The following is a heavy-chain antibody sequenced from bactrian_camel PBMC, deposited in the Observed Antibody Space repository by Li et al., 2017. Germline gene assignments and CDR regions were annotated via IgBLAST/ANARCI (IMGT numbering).Heavy chain of an antibody. CDR3: AADLGWCGRQPLQREFRN. CDR2: IDTDGADT. CDR1: GGTYNIGC. V-gene: IGHV3S54*01. D-gene: IGHD5*01. Sequence: VQLVESGGGSVQAGESLRLSCVASGGTYNIGCMGWFRQAPGEEREGVASIDTDGADTYTDSVKGRFTISHNNNSNTLQLQMNSLKPEDTAVYYCAADLGWCGRQPLQREFRNWGQGTQVTVS. J-gene: IGHJ4*01.